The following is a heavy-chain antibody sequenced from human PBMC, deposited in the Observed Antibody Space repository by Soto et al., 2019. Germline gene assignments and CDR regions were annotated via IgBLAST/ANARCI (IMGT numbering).Heavy chain of an antibody. CDR3: AKDRSENFWVYYYAMDV. Sequence: EARLLECGGGLIQPGGSLRLSCEASGFNFGAYAMSWVRQAPGKGLEWVSGISGSSSGTYYTDSVKGRFTISRDNSKNTVYLQMNSLRGEDTAVYYCAKDRSENFWVYYYAMDVWGQGTAVTVSS. V-gene: IGHV3-23*01. J-gene: IGHJ6*02. CDR2: ISGSSSGT. D-gene: IGHD6-19*01. CDR1: GFNFGAYA.